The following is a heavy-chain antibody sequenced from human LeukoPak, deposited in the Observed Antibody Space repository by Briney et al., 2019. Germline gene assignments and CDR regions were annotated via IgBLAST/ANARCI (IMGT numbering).Heavy chain of an antibody. V-gene: IGHV4-4*02. CDR2: IYHSGSP. J-gene: IGHJ4*02. Sequence: PSETLSLTCAVSGVSISSNNWWGWVRQPPGKGLEWIGEIYHSGSPNYNPFLKSRVTISVDKSRNHFSLNLSSVTAADTAVYYCARVNINNWHSCDYWGQGTLVTVSS. CDR3: ARVNINNWHSCDY. CDR1: GVSISSNNW. D-gene: IGHD1-1*01.